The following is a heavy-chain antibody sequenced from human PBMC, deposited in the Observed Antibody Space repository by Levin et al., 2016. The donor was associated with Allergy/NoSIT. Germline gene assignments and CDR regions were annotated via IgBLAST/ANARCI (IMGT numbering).Heavy chain of an antibody. CDR2: IYRGGST. Sequence: GGSLRLSCAASGFTFSSYAMTWVRQAPGKGLEWVSVIYRGGSTYYADSVKGRFTISRDNSKNTLYLQMNSLRAEDTAVYYCATDGIREYSNGYDLGYWGQGTLVTVSS. CDR1: GFTFSSYA. V-gene: IGHV3-66*02. CDR3: ATDGIREYSNGYDLGY. J-gene: IGHJ4*02. D-gene: IGHD5-18*01.